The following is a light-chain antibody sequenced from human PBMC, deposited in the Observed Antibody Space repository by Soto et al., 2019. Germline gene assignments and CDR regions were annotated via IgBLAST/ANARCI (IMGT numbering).Light chain of an antibody. Sequence: SALTQPAAVSGSPGQSITISCTGTSSDVGGYNYVSWYQQHPGKAPELMIYEVSNRPSGVSNRFAGSKSGNTASLTISGLQAEDEAEYYCSSYTSSSIDYVFGTGTKVTVL. CDR3: SSYTSSSIDYV. CDR2: EVS. J-gene: IGLJ1*01. CDR1: SSDVGGYNY. V-gene: IGLV2-14*01.